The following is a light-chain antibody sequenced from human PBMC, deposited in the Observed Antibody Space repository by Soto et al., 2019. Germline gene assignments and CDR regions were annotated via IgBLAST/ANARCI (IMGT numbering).Light chain of an antibody. CDR1: QSVSSSY. CDR2: AAS. Sequence: EIVLTQSPGTLSLSLGERATLSCRASQSVSSSYLAWYQQKPVQAPRLLIYAASSRATCIPDRFSGSWSGTDFTLTISRLEPEDFAVYYCQQYGSSPEWTFGQGTKVDIK. V-gene: IGKV3-20*01. CDR3: QQYGSSPEWT. J-gene: IGKJ1*01.